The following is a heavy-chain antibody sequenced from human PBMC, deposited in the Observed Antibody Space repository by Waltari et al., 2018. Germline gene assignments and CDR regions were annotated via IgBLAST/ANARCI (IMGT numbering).Heavy chain of an antibody. CDR3: ARDYGSGSYRTYNWFDP. CDR2: IYHSGGT. CDR1: GYSISSGYY. J-gene: IGHJ5*02. V-gene: IGHV4-38-2*01. D-gene: IGHD3-10*01. Sequence: QVQLQESGPGLVKPSETLSLTCAVSGYSISSGYYWGWIRQPPGKGLEWIGSIYHSGGTYYDRALKSRVTISVDTSKNQFSLKLSSVTAADTAVYYCARDYGSGSYRTYNWFDPWGQGTLVTVSS.